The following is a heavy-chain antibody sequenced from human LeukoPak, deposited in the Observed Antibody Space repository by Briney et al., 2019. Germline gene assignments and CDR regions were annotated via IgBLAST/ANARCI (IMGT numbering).Heavy chain of an antibody. CDR3: ARDERYFDWLLSPYGMDV. Sequence: GGSLRLSCAASGFTFSSYSMNWVRQAPGKGLEWVSYISSSSSTIYYADSVKGRFTISRDNAKNSLYLQMNSLRDEDTAVYYCARDERYFDWLLSPYGMDVWGQGTTVTVSS. V-gene: IGHV3-48*02. CDR2: ISSSSSTI. D-gene: IGHD3-9*01. J-gene: IGHJ6*02. CDR1: GFTFSSYS.